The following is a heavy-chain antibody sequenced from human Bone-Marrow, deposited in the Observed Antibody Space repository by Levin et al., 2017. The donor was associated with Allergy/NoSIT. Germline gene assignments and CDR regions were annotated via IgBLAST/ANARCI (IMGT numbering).Heavy chain of an antibody. V-gene: IGHV1-18*01. CDR3: ARCGGSYKRGWFDP. CDR2: INAYDGET. Sequence: VASVKVSCQASGYTFSSYILTWVRQAPGQGLEWVGWINAYDGETNYAEKFQGRVTMTTDTSTGTGYMELKSLTSDDTAVYFCARCGGSYKRGWFDPWGQGTLVTVSS. D-gene: IGHD2-21*01. CDR1: GYTFSSYI. J-gene: IGHJ5*02.